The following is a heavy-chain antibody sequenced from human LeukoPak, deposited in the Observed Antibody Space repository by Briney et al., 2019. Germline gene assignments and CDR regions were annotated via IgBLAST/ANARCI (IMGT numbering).Heavy chain of an antibody. CDR1: GLTLSSYW. Sequence: GGSLRLSCAASGLTLSSYWMHWVRQAPGKGLVWVSRINSDRSSTRYADSVKGRFTISRDNAKNTLYLQMNSLRAEDTAVYYCAELTSMVEQYWGQGTLVTVSS. J-gene: IGHJ4*02. D-gene: IGHD3-10*01. V-gene: IGHV3-74*01. CDR3: AELTSMVEQY. CDR2: INSDRSST.